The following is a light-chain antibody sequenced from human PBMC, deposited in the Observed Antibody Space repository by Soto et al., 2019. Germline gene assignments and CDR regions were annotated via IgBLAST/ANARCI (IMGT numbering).Light chain of an antibody. CDR2: RAS. CDR3: QQYHSTPYT. CDR1: QSILYSSINKYF. V-gene: IGKV4-1*01. J-gene: IGKJ2*01. Sequence: DIVMTQSPDSLAVSLGERATINCKSSQSILYSSINKYFLAWYQHKPGQPPKLLIYRASTRESGVPDRFSGSGSGTDFTLTISSLQAEDVAVYYCQQYHSTPYTFGHGTKLEIK.